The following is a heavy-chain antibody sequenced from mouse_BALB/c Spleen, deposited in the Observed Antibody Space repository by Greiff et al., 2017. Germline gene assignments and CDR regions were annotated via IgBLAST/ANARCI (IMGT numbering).Heavy chain of an antibody. CDR1: GYAFSSYW. CDR2: IYPGDGDT. CDR3: ARGDYGSSYEFAY. Sequence: VKLMESGAELVRPGSSVKISCKASGYAFSSYWMNWVKQRPGQGLEWIGQIYPGDGDTNYNGKFKGKATLTADKSSSTAYMQLSSLTSEDSAVYFCARGDYGSSYEFAYWGQGTLVTVSA. D-gene: IGHD1-1*01. V-gene: IGHV1-80*01. J-gene: IGHJ3*01.